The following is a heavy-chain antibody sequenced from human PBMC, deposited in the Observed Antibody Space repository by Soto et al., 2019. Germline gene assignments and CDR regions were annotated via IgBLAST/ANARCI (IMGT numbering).Heavy chain of an antibody. CDR2: ISAYNGNT. CDR1: GYTFASYA. Sequence: QGQLVQSGAEVKKPGASVKVSCKASGYTFASYAISWMRQAPGQGREWMGWISAYNGNTNYAQKLQGRVTMTTDTATSTAYMELRSLRSDATAVYYCARDPPPPDYWGQGTLVTVSS. J-gene: IGHJ4*02. V-gene: IGHV1-18*01. CDR3: ARDPPPPDY.